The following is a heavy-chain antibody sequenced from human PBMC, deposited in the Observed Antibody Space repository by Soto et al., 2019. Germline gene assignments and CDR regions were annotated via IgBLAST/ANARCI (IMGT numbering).Heavy chain of an antibody. CDR3: AREISYYYDSSGYTGIDY. J-gene: IGHJ4*02. V-gene: IGHV4-30-4*01. D-gene: IGHD3-22*01. CDR2: IYYSGST. CDR1: GGSISSGDYY. Sequence: SETLSLTCTVSGGSISSGDYYWSWIRQPPGKGLEWNGYIYYSGSTYYNLSLKSRVTISVDTSKNQFSLKLSSVTAADTAVYYCAREISYYYDSSGYTGIDYWGQGTLVTVSS.